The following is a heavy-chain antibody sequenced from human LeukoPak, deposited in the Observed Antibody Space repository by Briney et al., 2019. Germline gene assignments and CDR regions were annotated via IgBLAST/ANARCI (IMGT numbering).Heavy chain of an antibody. J-gene: IGHJ4*02. Sequence: GGSLRLSCAASGFSFSRSAMSWVRQAPGKGLEWVSAISGSGSGTNYADSVKGRVTISRDNSKNTLYLQMNSLRAEDTAIYYCAKDKLLLVETSYYRLGEFDYWGQGILVTVSS. CDR1: GFSFSRSA. CDR3: AKDKLLLVETSYYRLGEFDY. CDR2: ISGSGSGT. D-gene: IGHD3-9*01. V-gene: IGHV3-23*01.